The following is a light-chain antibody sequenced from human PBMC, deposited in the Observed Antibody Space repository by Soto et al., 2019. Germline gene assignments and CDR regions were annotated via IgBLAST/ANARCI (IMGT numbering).Light chain of an antibody. CDR1: QTLLHSNGYNY. J-gene: IGKJ2*02. V-gene: IGKV2-28*01. CDR2: LGS. Sequence: DIVMTQSPLSLPVTPGEPASISCGSSQTLLHSNGYNYLDWYLQKPGQSPRLLIYLGSNRASGVPDRFSGRGSGTDFTLKISRVEAEDVGVYYCMQALQTPRTFGQGPKLEIK. CDR3: MQALQTPRT.